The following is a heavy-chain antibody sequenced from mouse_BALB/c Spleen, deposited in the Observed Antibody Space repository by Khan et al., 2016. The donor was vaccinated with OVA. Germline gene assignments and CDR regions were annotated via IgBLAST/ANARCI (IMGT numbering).Heavy chain of an antibody. D-gene: IGHD2-4*01. CDR2: IWSDGST. CDR1: GFSLTNYG. CDR3: ARKPYYDYNMMDY. Sequence: QVQLKQSGPGLVAPSQSLSITCTISGFSLTNYGVHWVRQPPAKGLEWLVVIWSDGSTTYNSAPQSRLTISKDNSKSQVFLKMNSLQTDDTAMYFCARKPYYDYNMMDYWGQGTLVTVS. V-gene: IGHV2-6*02. J-gene: IGHJ4*01.